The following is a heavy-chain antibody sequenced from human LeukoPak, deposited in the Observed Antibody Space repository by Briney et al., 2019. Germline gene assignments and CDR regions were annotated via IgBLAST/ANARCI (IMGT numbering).Heavy chain of an antibody. CDR2: ISAYNDNT. V-gene: IGHV1-18*01. CDR3: ARQGHLPPDEILVMGNWFDP. Sequence: ASVKVSCKASGYTFISYGISWVRQAPGQGLEWMGWISAYNDNTNYAQKLQGRVTMTTDTSTSTAYMELRSLGSDDTAVYYCARQGHLPPDEILVMGNWFDPWGQGTLVTVSS. J-gene: IGHJ5*02. D-gene: IGHD3-9*01. CDR1: GYTFISYG.